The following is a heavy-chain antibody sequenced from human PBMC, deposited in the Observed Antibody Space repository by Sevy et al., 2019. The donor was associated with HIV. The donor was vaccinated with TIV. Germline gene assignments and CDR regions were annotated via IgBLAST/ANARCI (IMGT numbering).Heavy chain of an antibody. J-gene: IGHJ3*02. V-gene: IGHV3-30*04. Sequence: GESLKISCAASGPTFSNYAMHWLRQAPGKGLEWVAVVSYDGGNTYYADSVMGRFTVSRDNSKSTLYLQMNSLRPDDTAIYYCARFPPERAFDIWGQGTMVTVSS. CDR3: ARFPPERAFDI. CDR2: VSYDGGNT. CDR1: GPTFSNYA.